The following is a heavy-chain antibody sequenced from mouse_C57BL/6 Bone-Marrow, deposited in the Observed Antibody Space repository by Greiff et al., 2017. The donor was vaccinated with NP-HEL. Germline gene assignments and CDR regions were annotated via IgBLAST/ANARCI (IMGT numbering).Heavy chain of an antibody. CDR3: ARGDGSSLFDY. D-gene: IGHD1-1*01. CDR2: INPNNGGT. V-gene: IGHV1-18*01. Sequence: EVQLQQSGPELVKPGASVKIPCKASGYTFTDYNMDWVKQSHGKSLEWIGDINPNNGGTIYNQKFKGKATLTVDKSSSTAYMGLRSLTSEDTAVYYCARGDGSSLFDYRGQGTTLTVSS. CDR1: GYTFTDYN. J-gene: IGHJ2*01.